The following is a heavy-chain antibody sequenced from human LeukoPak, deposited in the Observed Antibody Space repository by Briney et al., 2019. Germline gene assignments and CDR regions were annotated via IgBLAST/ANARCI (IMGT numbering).Heavy chain of an antibody. V-gene: IGHV3-23*01. CDR1: GFTFSNAW. CDR2: ISGSGGST. J-gene: IGHJ4*02. D-gene: IGHD6-19*01. CDR3: ANNGGVAVAGSFDY. Sequence: GGSLRLSCAASGFTFSNAWLNWVRQAPGKGLEWVSTISGSGGSTYYADSVKGRFTISRDNSKNTLYLQMNSLRAEDTAVYYCANNGGVAVAGSFDYWGQGTLVTVSS.